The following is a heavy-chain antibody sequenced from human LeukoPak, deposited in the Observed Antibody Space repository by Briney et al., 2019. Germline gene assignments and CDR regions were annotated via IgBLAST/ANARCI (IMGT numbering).Heavy chain of an antibody. J-gene: IGHJ1*01. CDR3: ATSSGYYVGYIQY. Sequence: GASVKVSCKASGYTFTGYYMRWVRQAPGQGLEWMGWINPNSGGTHYAQKFQGRVTMTRDTSISTAYMELSTLRSDDTAVYYCATSSGYYVGYIQYWGQGTLVTVSS. D-gene: IGHD3-22*01. CDR2: INPNSGGT. CDR1: GYTFTGYY. V-gene: IGHV1-2*02.